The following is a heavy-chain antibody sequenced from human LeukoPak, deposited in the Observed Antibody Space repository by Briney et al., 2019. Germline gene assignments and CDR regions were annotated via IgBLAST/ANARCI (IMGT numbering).Heavy chain of an antibody. CDR2: IYPGDSDI. V-gene: IGHV5-51*01. J-gene: IGHJ4*02. CDR1: GYSFTNYW. Sequence: GESLKISCKGSGYSFTNYWIGWVRQMPGKGLEWMGIIYPGDSDIRYSPSFQGQVTISADKSISTAYLQWSSLKASDTAMYYCARQYSGYDYYFDYWGQGTLVTVSS. D-gene: IGHD5-12*01. CDR3: ARQYSGYDYYFDY.